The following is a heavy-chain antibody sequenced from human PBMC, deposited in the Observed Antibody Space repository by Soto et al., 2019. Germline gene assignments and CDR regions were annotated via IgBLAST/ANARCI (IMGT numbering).Heavy chain of an antibody. CDR2: INHSGST. D-gene: IGHD5-12*01. CDR1: GGSFSGYY. J-gene: IGHJ6*02. CDR3: ARKCLGGSGYGLYYYYYGMDV. Sequence: PSETLSLTCAVYGGSFSGYYWSWIRQPPGKGLEWIGEINHSGSTNYNPSLKSRVTISVDTSKNQFSLKLSSVTAADTAVYYCARKCLGGSGYGLYYYYYGMDVGGQGTTVTVSS. V-gene: IGHV4-34*01.